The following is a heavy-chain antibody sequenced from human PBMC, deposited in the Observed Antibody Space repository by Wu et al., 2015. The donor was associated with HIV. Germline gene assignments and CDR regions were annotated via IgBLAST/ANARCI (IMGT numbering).Heavy chain of an antibody. D-gene: IGHD3-10*01. CDR1: GYTFTGYY. J-gene: IGHJ6*02. CDR2: INPNSGGT. Sequence: QVQLVQSGADVKKPGASVKVSCKASGYTFTGYYMHWLRQAPGQGLEWMGWINPNSGGTNFAQRFQDRVTLTRDMSISTAYMEMSGLRSDDTAVYYCATSYYGSGTYPTFYYYYAMDVWGQGTTVTVSS. V-gene: IGHV1-2*02. CDR3: ATSYYGSGTYPTFYYYYAMDV.